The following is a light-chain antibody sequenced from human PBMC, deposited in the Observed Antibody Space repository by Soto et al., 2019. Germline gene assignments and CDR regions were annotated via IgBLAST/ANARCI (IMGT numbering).Light chain of an antibody. CDR1: QTISNY. CDR2: AAS. CDR3: QQSYIVPQT. J-gene: IGKJ2*01. V-gene: IGKV1-39*01. Sequence: DIQMTQSPSSLSASVGDRVTISCRTSQTISNYLNWYQQKPGKAPKLLIYAASSLQSGVPSRLSGSGSGTDFTLTISSLQPEDFATYYCQQSYIVPQTFGQGTKLAIK.